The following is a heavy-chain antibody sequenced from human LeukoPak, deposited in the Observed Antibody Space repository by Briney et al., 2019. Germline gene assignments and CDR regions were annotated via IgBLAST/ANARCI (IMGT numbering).Heavy chain of an antibody. CDR2: ISWNSGSI. CDR1: GFTFDDYA. V-gene: IGHV3-9*03. CDR3: ARDGRDGYPPDYFDY. Sequence: PGRSLRLSCAASGFTFDDYAMHWVRQAPGKGLEWVSGISWNSGSIGYADSVKGRFTISRDNAKNSLYLQMNSLRAEDMALYYCARDGRDGYPPDYFDYWGQGTLVTVSS. D-gene: IGHD5-24*01. J-gene: IGHJ4*02.